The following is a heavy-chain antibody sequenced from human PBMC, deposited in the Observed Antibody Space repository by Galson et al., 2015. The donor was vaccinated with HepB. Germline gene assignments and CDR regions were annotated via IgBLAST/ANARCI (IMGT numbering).Heavy chain of an antibody. CDR1: GGTFSSYA. D-gene: IGHD3-22*01. V-gene: IGHV1-69*13. CDR3: ARGASGYYDDSGYYYMDV. J-gene: IGHJ6*03. CDR2: IIPIVGTA. Sequence: SVTVSCKASGGTFSSYAISWVRQAPGQGLEWMGGIIPIVGTANYAQKFQGRVTITADESTSTAYMELSSLRSEDTAVYYCARGASGYYDDSGYYYMDVWGKGTTVTVSS.